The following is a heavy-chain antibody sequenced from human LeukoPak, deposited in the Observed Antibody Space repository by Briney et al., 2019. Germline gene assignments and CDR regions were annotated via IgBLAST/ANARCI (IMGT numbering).Heavy chain of an antibody. J-gene: IGHJ3*02. V-gene: IGHV1-69*04. Sequence: SVKVSCKASGGTFSSYAISWVRRAPGQGLEWMGRIIPILGIANYAQKFQGRVTITADKSTSTAYMELSSLRSEDTAVYYCARDRGPYYYDSSGPHAFDIWGQGTMVTVSS. CDR2: IIPILGIA. CDR3: ARDRGPYYYDSSGPHAFDI. D-gene: IGHD3-22*01. CDR1: GGTFSSYA.